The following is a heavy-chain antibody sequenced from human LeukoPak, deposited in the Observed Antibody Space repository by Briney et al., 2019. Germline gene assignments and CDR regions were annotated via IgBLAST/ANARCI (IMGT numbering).Heavy chain of an antibody. J-gene: IGHJ4*02. CDR3: ARDDRSRVVPAEFDY. CDR1: GFTFSSYS. Sequence: GGSLRLSCAASGFTFSSYSMNWVRQAPGKGLEWVSSISSGSSYIYYADSVKGRFTISRDNAKNSLYLQMNSLRAEDTAVYYCARDDRSRVVPAEFDYWGQGTLVTVSS. D-gene: IGHD2-2*01. V-gene: IGHV3-21*01. CDR2: ISSGSSYI.